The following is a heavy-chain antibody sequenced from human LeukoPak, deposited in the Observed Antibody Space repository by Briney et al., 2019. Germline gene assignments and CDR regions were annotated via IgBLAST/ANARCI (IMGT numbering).Heavy chain of an antibody. CDR1: GGSISSYY. V-gene: IGHV4-59*01. Sequence: SETLSLTCTVSGGSISSYYWSWIRQPPGNGLEWIGYIYYSGSTNYNPSLKSRVTISVDTSKNQFSLKLSSVTAADTAVYYCARVGSGSGSWFDPWGQGTLVTVSS. D-gene: IGHD3-10*01. CDR2: IYYSGST. CDR3: ARVGSGSGSWFDP. J-gene: IGHJ5*02.